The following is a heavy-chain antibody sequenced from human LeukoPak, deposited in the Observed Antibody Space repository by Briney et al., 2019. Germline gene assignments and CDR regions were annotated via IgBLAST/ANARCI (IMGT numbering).Heavy chain of an antibody. D-gene: IGHD3-3*01. CDR3: ARDFYDFWSGYYRAFDY. Sequence: ASVKVSCKASGYTFTSYAMNWVRQAPGQGLEWMGWINTNTGNPTYAQGFTGRFVFSLDTSVSTAYLQISSLKAEDTAVYYCARDFYDFWSGYYRAFDYWGQGTLVTVSS. CDR1: GYTFTSYA. CDR2: INTNTGNP. J-gene: IGHJ4*02. V-gene: IGHV7-4-1*02.